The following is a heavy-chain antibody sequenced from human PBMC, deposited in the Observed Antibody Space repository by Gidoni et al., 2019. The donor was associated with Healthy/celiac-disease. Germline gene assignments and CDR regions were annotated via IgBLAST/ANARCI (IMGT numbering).Heavy chain of an antibody. CDR3: ARDGGYYDFWSGYPTQNWFDP. D-gene: IGHD3-3*01. CDR1: GGPSSSYS. V-gene: IGHV4-59*01. J-gene: IGHJ5*02. Sequence: QVQLQESVPGLVKPPETLSLTCTVSGGPSSSYSGTWIRQPPGKGLEWIGYIYYSGSTNYNASLKSRVTISVDTSKNQFSLKLSSVTAADTAVYYCARDGGYYDFWSGYPTQNWFDPWGQGTLVTVSS. CDR2: IYYSGST.